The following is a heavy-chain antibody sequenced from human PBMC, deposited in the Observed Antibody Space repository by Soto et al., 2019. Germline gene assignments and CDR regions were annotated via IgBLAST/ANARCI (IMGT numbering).Heavy chain of an antibody. Sequence: EVQLLESGGGLVQPGGSLRLSRAASEFTFSSYAMSWVRQAPGKGLEWVSTISGSGGRTYYADSVKGRFTISRDNSRNTLHLQMNSLRVEDTALYYCAKTLLSTSWYGLHDYVSQGTLVTVSS. D-gene: IGHD6-13*01. CDR1: EFTFSSYA. CDR2: ISGSGGRT. J-gene: IGHJ4*02. CDR3: AKTLLSTSWYGLHDY. V-gene: IGHV3-23*01.